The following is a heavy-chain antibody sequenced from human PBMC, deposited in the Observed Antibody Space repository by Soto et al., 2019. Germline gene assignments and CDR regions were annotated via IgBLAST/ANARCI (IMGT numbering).Heavy chain of an antibody. J-gene: IGHJ4*02. CDR2: ISYDGSNK. CDR1: GFTFSSYG. CDR3: AKVGYYGSGSYYNLEIDY. D-gene: IGHD3-10*01. Sequence: GGSLRLSCAASGFTFSSYGMHWVRQAPGKGLEWVAVISYDGSNKYYADSVKGRFTISRDNSKNTLYLQMNSLRAEDTAVYYCAKVGYYGSGSYYNLEIDYWGQGTLVTVSS. V-gene: IGHV3-30*18.